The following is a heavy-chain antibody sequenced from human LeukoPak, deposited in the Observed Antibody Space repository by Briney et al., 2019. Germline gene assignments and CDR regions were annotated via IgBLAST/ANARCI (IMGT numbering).Heavy chain of an antibody. D-gene: IGHD6-13*01. V-gene: IGHV3-23*01. CDR3: AKASSSWYNYFDY. CDR2: ISGSGGST. CDR1: GFTFSSYA. Sequence: GGSLRLSCAASGFTFSSYAMSWVRQAPGKGLEWVSAISGSGGSTYYADSVKGRFTISRGNSKNTLYLQMNSLRAEDTAVYYCAKASSSWYNYFDYWGQGTLVTVSS. J-gene: IGHJ4*02.